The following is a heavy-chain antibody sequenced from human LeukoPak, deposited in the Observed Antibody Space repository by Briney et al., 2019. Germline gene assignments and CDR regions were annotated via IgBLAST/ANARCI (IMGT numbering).Heavy chain of an antibody. V-gene: IGHV1-2*02. CDR1: GYTFTFYD. Sequence: ASVKVSCKASGYTFTFYDIHWVRQAPGQGLEWMGWINPNSGRTNYAQKFQGRVTMTGDTSISTAYMELTRLTSDDTAVYYCARGTYYDSSAYSGVRLFDYWGQGTLVTVSS. D-gene: IGHD3-22*01. CDR3: ARGTYYDSSAYSGVRLFDY. J-gene: IGHJ4*02. CDR2: INPNSGRT.